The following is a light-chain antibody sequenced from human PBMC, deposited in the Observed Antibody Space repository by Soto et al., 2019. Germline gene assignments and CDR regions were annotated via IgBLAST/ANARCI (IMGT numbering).Light chain of an antibody. CDR1: SGYSNYK. Sequence: QLVLTQPPSASASLGASVTLTCTLSSGYSNYKVDWYQQRPGKGPRFVMRVGSGGIVGSKGVGIPDRFSVLGSGLNRYLTIKNIQEEDESDYHCGADHGSGSNFVLIFGGGTKVTVL. CDR3: GADHGSGSNFVLI. CDR2: VGSGGIVG. J-gene: IGLJ2*01. V-gene: IGLV9-49*01.